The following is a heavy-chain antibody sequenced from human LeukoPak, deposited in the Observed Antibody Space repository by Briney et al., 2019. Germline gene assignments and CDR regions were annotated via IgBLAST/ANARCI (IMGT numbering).Heavy chain of an antibody. CDR1: GFTFSSYW. V-gene: IGHV3-7*01. D-gene: IGHD6-19*01. CDR3: AREYSSDWPTRFDY. CDR2: IKQDGSER. Sequence: GGSLRLSCAASGFTFSSYWMTWVRQAPGKGLEWVATIKQDGSERYYVDSVKGRFSISRDNARNSLYLQMNSLRAEDTAVYYCAREYSSDWPTRFDYWGQGTLVTVSS. J-gene: IGHJ4*02.